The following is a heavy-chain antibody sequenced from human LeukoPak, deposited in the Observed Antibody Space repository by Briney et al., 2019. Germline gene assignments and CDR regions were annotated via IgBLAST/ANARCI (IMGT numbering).Heavy chain of an antibody. Sequence: ASVKVSCKASGYTFTDYYIHWVRQAPGQGLEWMGWINPNSGGTNYAQKFQGRVTMTGDTSISTAYMELSRLRSDDTAVYYCTTARGIHVLRFLEWSDQEDFDYWGQGTLVTVSS. J-gene: IGHJ4*02. V-gene: IGHV1-2*02. CDR3: TTARGIHVLRFLEWSDQEDFDY. D-gene: IGHD3-3*01. CDR1: GYTFTDYY. CDR2: INPNSGGT.